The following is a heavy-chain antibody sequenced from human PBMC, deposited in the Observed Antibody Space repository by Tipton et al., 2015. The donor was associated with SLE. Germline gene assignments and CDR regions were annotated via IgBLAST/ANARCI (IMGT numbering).Heavy chain of an antibody. CDR3: ARGGEGVFDY. J-gene: IGHJ4*02. V-gene: IGHV4-59*01. D-gene: IGHD3-10*01. CDR2: IYYSGST. Sequence: TLSLTCTVSAGSISSYYWSWIRQPPGKGLEWIGDIYYSGSTNYNPSLKSRVTISIDTSKNHFSLKVNSVTAADTAVYYCARGGEGVFDYWGQGTLVTVSS. CDR1: AGSISSYY.